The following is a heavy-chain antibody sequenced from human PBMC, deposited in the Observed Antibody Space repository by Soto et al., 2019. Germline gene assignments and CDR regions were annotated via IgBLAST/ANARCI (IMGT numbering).Heavy chain of an antibody. CDR1: GFTFSSYG. V-gene: IGHV3-30*18. CDR2: ISYDGSNK. Sequence: QVQLVDSGGGVVQPGRSLRLSCAASGFTFSSYGMHWVRQAPGKGLEWVAVISYDGSNKYYADSVKGRFTISRDNSKNTLYLQMNSLRAEDTAVYYCAKGGLLWFGELASFFDYWGQGTLVTVSS. CDR3: AKGGLLWFGELASFFDY. J-gene: IGHJ4*02. D-gene: IGHD3-10*01.